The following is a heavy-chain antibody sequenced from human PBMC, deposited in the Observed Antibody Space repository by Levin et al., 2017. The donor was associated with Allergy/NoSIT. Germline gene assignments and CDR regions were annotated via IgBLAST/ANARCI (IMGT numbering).Heavy chain of an antibody. CDR3: ARAHYYDSVGLLVENNSFDP. CDR2: IYYSGTT. J-gene: IGHJ5*02. Sequence: SQTLSLTCTVSGASIASANYYWSWIRQRPGRGLEWIANIYYSGTTHYNPSLKSRVSISLDTSENQFSLQLTSVTAADTAMYYCARAHYYDSVGLLVENNSFDPWGQGTLVTVSS. D-gene: IGHD3-10*01. V-gene: IGHV4-31*03. CDR1: GASIASANYY.